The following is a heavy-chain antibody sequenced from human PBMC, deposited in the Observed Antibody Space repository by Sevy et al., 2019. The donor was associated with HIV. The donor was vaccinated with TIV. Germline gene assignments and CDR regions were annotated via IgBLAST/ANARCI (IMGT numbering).Heavy chain of an antibody. Sequence: GGSLRLSCAASGFTFDDYAMHWVRQASGKGLEWVSGISYNSDSIIYGDSVKGLFTISRDNAKDSLYLQMNSLRVEDTAFYYCAKDNSQWLVDYWGQGTLVTVSS. J-gene: IGHJ4*02. CDR1: GFTFDDYA. V-gene: IGHV3-9*01. D-gene: IGHD6-19*01. CDR3: AKDNSQWLVDY. CDR2: ISYNSDSI.